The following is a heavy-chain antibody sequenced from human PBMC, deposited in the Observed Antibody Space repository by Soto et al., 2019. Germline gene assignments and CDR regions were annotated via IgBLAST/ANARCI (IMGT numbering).Heavy chain of an antibody. V-gene: IGHV3-23*01. D-gene: IGHD3-3*01. J-gene: IGHJ4*02. CDR3: SKFGPGADY. Sequence: EVQLLESGGASVQPGGSVRLSCVVSGFAFSRYGMSWVRQAPGNGLEWVAHISGSGYSINYAESVKGRFTISRDNSKGTLYLQMNSLTVADTALYYCSKFGPGADYWGQGTLVTVSS. CDR2: ISGSGYSI. CDR1: GFAFSRYG.